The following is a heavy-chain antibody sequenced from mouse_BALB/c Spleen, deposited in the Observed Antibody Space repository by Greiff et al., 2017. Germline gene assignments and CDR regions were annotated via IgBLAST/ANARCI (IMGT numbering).Heavy chain of an antibody. CDR3: TRRAQLGRALDY. D-gene: IGHD3-1*01. CDR2: IYPSDSYT. CDR1: GYTFTSYW. Sequence: QVQLKQPGAELVRPGASVKLSCKASGYTFTSYWINWVKQRPGQGLEWIGNIYPSDSYTNYNQKFKDKATLTVDKSSSTAYMQLSSPTSEDSAVYYCTRRAQLGRALDYWGQGTTLTVSS. V-gene: IGHV1-69*02. J-gene: IGHJ2*01.